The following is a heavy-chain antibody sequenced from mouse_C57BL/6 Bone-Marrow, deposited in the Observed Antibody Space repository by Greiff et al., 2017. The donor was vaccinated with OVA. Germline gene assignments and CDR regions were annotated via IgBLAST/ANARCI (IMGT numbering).Heavy chain of an antibody. J-gene: IGHJ2*01. V-gene: IGHV1-82*01. CDR1: GYAFSSSW. D-gene: IGHD1-1*01. CDR3: ARYPDGSSYYFDY. CDR2: IYPGDGDT. Sequence: VQLQQSGPELVKPGASVKISCKASGYAFSSSWMNWVKQRPGKGLEWIGRIYPGDGDTNYNGKFKGKATLTADKSSSTAYMQLSSLTSEDSAVYFCARYPDGSSYYFDYWGQGTTLTVSS.